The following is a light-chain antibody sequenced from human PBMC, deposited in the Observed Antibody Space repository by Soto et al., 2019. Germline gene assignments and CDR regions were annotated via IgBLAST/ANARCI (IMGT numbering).Light chain of an antibody. J-gene: IGKJ5*01. CDR1: QSVNDD. Sequence: EIVMTQSPATLSVSPGETATLSCRAGQSVNDDVAWYQQQPGQAPRLLIYGASNRATGIPARFSGSGSGTDFTLTISRLEPEDYALYYCQQYGPSLITFGQGTRLESK. CDR3: QQYGPSLIT. CDR2: GAS. V-gene: IGKV3-15*01.